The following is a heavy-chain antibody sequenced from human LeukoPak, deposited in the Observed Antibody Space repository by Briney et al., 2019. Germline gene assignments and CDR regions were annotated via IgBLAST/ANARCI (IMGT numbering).Heavy chain of an antibody. CDR3: ARLRDGRWLLEY. CDR1: GDSIISSRYY. CDR2: IRYSGNT. J-gene: IGHJ4*02. D-gene: IGHD5-12*01. Sequence: PSETLSLTCTVSGDSIISSRYYWGWIRQPPGRGLEWFASIRYSGNTFYNPSFKSRVTISVDTSNNQLSLRLSSVTAADAAVYYCARLRDGRWLLEYWGQGTLVTVSS. V-gene: IGHV4-39*01.